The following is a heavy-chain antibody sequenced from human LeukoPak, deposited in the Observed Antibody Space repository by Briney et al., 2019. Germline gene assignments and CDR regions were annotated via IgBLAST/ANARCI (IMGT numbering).Heavy chain of an antibody. CDR2: IYSGGST. CDR1: GFTVSSNY. J-gene: IGHJ5*02. D-gene: IGHD3-10*01. V-gene: IGHV3-53*01. Sequence: GGSLRLSCAASGFTVSSNYMSWVRQAPGKGLEWVSVIYSGGSTYYADSVKGRFTISRDDSKNTLYLHMNSLRVGDTAVYYCAKDGATGSHNWLDPWGQRTLVTVSS. CDR3: AKDGATGSHNWLDP.